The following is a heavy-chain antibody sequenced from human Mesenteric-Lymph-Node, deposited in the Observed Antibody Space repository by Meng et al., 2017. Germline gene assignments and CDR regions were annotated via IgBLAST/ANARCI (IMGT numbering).Heavy chain of an antibody. D-gene: IGHD3-10*01. V-gene: IGHV4-59*01. J-gene: IGHJ6*02. CDR3: ARVLRITMVRGVITPNYYGMDV. CDR2: IYYSGST. Sequence: GSLRLSCTVSGGSISSYYWSWIRQPPGKGLEWIGYIYYSGSTNYNPSLKSRVTISVDTSKNQFSLKLSSVTAADTAVYYCARVLRITMVRGVITPNYYGMDVWGQRTTVTVSS. CDR1: GGSISSYY.